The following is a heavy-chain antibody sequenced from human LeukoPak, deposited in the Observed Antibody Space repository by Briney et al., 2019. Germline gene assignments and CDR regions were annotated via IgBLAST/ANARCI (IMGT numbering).Heavy chain of an antibody. D-gene: IGHD6-19*01. V-gene: IGHV3-21*06. J-gene: IGHJ5*02. CDR2: ISTSSTYI. Sequence: GGSLRLSCAGSGFTFSCCSMSWVRQAPGKGLEWVSSISTSSTYIYYADSVKGRFTISRDNAKNSLFLQMNSLRAEDTAVYYCAREDSSGWYTRWFDPWGQGTLVTVSS. CDR3: AREDSSGWYTRWFDP. CDR1: GFTFSCCS.